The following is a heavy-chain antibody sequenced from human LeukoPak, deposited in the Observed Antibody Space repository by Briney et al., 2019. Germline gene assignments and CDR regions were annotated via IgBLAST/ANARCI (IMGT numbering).Heavy chain of an antibody. J-gene: IGHJ4*02. V-gene: IGHV3-15*01. CDR1: GFTFSNEW. Sequence: PGGSLRLSCAASGFTFSNEWMGWVRQAPGKGLEWVGRIKLTSDGGPSDYAAPVKGRFIVSRDDPQNTLYLQMNSLKTEDTGFYYCTTDPPGPYWGQGTLATVSS. CDR2: IKLTSDGGPS. CDR3: TTDPPGPY.